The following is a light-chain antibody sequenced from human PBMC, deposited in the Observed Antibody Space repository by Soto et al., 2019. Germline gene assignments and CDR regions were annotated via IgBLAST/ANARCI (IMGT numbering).Light chain of an antibody. CDR1: QIVNNNY. CDR2: GAS. CDR3: QQYGDSPWT. J-gene: IGKJ1*01. Sequence: DIVLTQSPGTLYLSPGERATLSCRASQIVNNNYLAWYQQRPGQAPRLLIYGASSRATGIPDRFSGSGSGTDFILTISRLVPEDFAVYYCQQYGDSPWTFGQGTKVEI. V-gene: IGKV3-20*01.